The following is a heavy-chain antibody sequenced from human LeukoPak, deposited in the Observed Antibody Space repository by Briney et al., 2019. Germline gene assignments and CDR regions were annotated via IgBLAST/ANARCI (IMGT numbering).Heavy chain of an antibody. CDR2: IYPGDSDT. CDR1: GYTFTSYW. J-gene: IGHJ4*02. CDR3: ARRDTSSSTSWDIIMPKPFDY. Sequence: KVSCKASGYTFTSYWIGWVRQMPGKGLEWMGIIYPGDSDTRYSPSFQGQVTISADKSISTAYLQWSSLKASDTAMCYCARRDTSSSTSWDIIMPKPFDYWGQGTLVTVSS. D-gene: IGHD2-2*01. V-gene: IGHV5-51*01.